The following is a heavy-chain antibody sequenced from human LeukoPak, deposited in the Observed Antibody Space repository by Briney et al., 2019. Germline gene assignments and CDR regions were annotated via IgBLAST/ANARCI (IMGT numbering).Heavy chain of an antibody. V-gene: IGHV4-59*08. J-gene: IGHJ4*02. Sequence: PSETLSLTCIVSGGSIRSYSWNWIRQSPEKGLEWIGYIAHSGTTSYKSSLKSRVTISVDTSKNQLSLKLTSVTAADTAVYYCARWDDSAWAFGNWGPGTLVTVSS. D-gene: IGHD6-19*01. CDR2: IAHSGTT. CDR1: GGSIRSYS. CDR3: ARWDDSAWAFGN.